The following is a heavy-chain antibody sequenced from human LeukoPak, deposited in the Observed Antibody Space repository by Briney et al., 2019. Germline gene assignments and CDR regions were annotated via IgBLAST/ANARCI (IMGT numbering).Heavy chain of an antibody. J-gene: IGHJ4*02. V-gene: IGHV2-5*02. CDR2: IYWDDDK. D-gene: IGHD3-16*01. Sequence: ESGPTLAKPTQTLTLTCTFSGFSLTTNGVGVGWIRQPPGKALEWLVFIYWDDDKRYSPSLKNRLTITKDTSKNQVVLTMTNMDPVDTATYYCARGIGGPFDYWGQGTLVTVSS. CDR3: ARGIGGPFDY. CDR1: GFSLTTNGVG.